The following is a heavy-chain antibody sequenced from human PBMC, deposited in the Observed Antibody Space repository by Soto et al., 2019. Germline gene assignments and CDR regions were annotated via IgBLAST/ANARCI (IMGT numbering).Heavy chain of an antibody. CDR2: ISAYNGNT. J-gene: IGHJ5*02. CDR3: ARAGGGYCSGGSCYSYLGWFDP. V-gene: IGHV1-18*04. Sequence: QVQLVQSGAEVKKPGASVKVSCKASGYTFTSYGISWVRQAPGQGLEWMGWISAYNGNTNYAQKLQGRVTMTTDTSTSTAYMELRSLRSEDTAVYYCARAGGGYCSGGSCYSYLGWFDPWGQGTLATVSS. CDR1: GYTFTSYG. D-gene: IGHD2-15*01.